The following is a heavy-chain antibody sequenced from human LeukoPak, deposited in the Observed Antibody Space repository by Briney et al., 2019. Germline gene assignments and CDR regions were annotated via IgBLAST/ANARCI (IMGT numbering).Heavy chain of an antibody. J-gene: IGHJ4*02. D-gene: IGHD3-10*01. CDR3: ARDVLLWFGEHIGFDY. CDR2: INHSGST. Sequence: SETLSLTCAVYGGSFSGYYWSWIRQPPGKGLEWIGEINHSGSTNYNPSLKSRVTISVDTSKNQFSLKLSSATAADTAVYYCARDVLLWFGEHIGFDYWGQGTLVTVSS. V-gene: IGHV4-34*01. CDR1: GGSFSGYY.